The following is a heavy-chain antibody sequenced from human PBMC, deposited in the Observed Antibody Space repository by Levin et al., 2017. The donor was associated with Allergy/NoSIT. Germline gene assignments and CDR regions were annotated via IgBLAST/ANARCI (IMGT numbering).Heavy chain of an antibody. D-gene: IGHD2-2*01. CDR2: ISGSGGST. J-gene: IGHJ4*02. CDR3: AKDRLIVVVPAATYFDY. V-gene: IGHV3-23*01. CDR1: GFTFSSYA. Sequence: GGSLRLSCAASGFTFSSYAMSWVRQAPGKGLEWVSAISGSGGSTYYADSVKGRFTISRDNSKNTLYLQMNSLRAEDTAVYYCAKDRLIVVVPAATYFDYWGQGTLVTVSS.